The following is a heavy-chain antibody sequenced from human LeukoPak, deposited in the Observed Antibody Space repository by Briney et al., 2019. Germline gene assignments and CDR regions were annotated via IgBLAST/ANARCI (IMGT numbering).Heavy chain of an antibody. CDR2: IDPSDSYT. CDR3: ARRYYGSWSYYHGPSTRSYYYAIEV. J-gene: IGHJ6*02. Sequence: GESLKISAKCSGYIFTSYWNSWVRQMPGKGLEWMGRIDPSDSYTNYSPSFQGHVTISADKSISTAYLQWSSLKASDTAMYYCARRYYGSWSYYHGPSTRSYYYAIEVWGQGTTVTVSS. D-gene: IGHD3-10*01. CDR1: GYIFTSYW. V-gene: IGHV5-10-1*01.